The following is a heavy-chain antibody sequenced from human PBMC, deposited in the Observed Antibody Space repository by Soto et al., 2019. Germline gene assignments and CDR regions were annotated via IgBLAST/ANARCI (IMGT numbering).Heavy chain of an antibody. CDR1: GFTFSSYS. CDR2: ISSSSSYI. D-gene: IGHD2-2*01. J-gene: IGHJ4*02. CDR3: ASTVPFDY. V-gene: IGHV3-21*01. Sequence: GESLKISCAASGFTFSSYSMNWVRQAPGKGLEWVSSISSSSSYIYYADSVKGRFTISRDNAKNSLYLQMNSLRAEDTAVYYCASTVPFDYWGQGTLVTVSS.